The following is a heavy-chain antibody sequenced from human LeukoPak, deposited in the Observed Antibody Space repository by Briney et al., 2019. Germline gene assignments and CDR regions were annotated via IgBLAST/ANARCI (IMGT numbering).Heavy chain of an antibody. CDR1: GFTFSSYA. J-gene: IGHJ4*02. CDR3: AQPLWFGE. CDR2: ISYDGSNK. Sequence: PGGSLRLSCAASGFTFSSYAMSWVRQAPGKGLEWVAVISYDGSNKYYADSVKGRFTISRDNSKNTLYLQMNSLRAEDTAVYYCAQPLWFGEWGQGTLVTVPS. D-gene: IGHD3-10*01. V-gene: IGHV3-30*04.